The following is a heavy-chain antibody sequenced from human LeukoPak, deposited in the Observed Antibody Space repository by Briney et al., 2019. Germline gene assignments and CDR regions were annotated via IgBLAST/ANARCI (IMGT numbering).Heavy chain of an antibody. Sequence: PGGSLRLSCAASGFTFTSYATRWVRQAPGKGLEWVSAIGSGSGGTTIYADSVKGRFTISRDNSKNTLYLQMTSLRGEDTAVYYCAKNYESGRGVPYAMDVWGQGTTVTVSS. CDR3: AKNYESGRGVPYAMDV. J-gene: IGHJ6*02. D-gene: IGHD3-10*01. CDR2: IGSGSGGTT. CDR1: GFTFTSYA. V-gene: IGHV3-23*01.